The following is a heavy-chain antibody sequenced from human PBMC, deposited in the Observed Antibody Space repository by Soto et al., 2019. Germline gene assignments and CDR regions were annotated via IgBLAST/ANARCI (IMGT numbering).Heavy chain of an antibody. V-gene: IGHV3-11*06. J-gene: IGHJ6*02. D-gene: IGHD3-3*01. CDR1: GFTFSDYY. CDR2: ISSSSSYT. CDR3: ARDRGNWDFWSGYYPYYYYYGMDV. Sequence: GVLRLSCAASGFTFSDYYMSWIRQAPGKGLEWVSYISSSSSYTNYADSVKGRFTISRDNAKNSLYLQMNSLRAEDTAVYYCARDRGNWDFWSGYYPYYYYYGMDVWGQGTTVTVSS.